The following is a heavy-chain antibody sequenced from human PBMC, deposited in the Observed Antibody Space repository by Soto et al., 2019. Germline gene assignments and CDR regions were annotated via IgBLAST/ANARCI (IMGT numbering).Heavy chain of an antibody. CDR3: ARNGRYSSSWSASDYYYYYGMDV. D-gene: IGHD6-13*01. V-gene: IGHV3-48*01. CDR2: ISYSSDTK. CDR1: GFTFSPYS. J-gene: IGHJ6*02. Sequence: SGGSLRLSCAASGFTFSPYSMNWVRQAPGKGLEWISYISYSSDTKYYADSVKGRFTISRDNAKNSLYLHMNGLRPEDTAVYYCARNGRYSSSWSASDYYYYYGMDVWGQGTTVTVSS.